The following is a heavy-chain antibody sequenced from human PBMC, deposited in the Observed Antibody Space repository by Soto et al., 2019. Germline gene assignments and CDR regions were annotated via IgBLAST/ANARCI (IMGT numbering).Heavy chain of an antibody. V-gene: IGHV3-7*03. D-gene: IGHD3-3*02. CDR3: ARVEFPSIFGVVIHYYYYGMDV. CDR1: GFTFSSYW. J-gene: IGHJ6*02. Sequence: PGGSLRLSCAASGFTFSSYWMSWVRQAPGKGLEWVANIKQDGSEKYYVDSVKGRFTISRDNAKNSLYLQMNSLRAEDTAVYYCARVEFPSIFGVVIHYYYYGMDVWGQGTTVTVSS. CDR2: IKQDGSEK.